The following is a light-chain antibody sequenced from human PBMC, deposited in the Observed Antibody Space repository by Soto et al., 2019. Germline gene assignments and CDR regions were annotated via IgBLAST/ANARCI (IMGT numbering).Light chain of an antibody. J-gene: IGKJ5*01. CDR2: DAS. V-gene: IGKV3-11*01. CDR3: QQRHLWPIT. Sequence: EIVLTQSPATLSLSPGERATLSCRASQSVSNYLAWYQQKPGQVPRLVIYDASNRATGIPARFSGSGSGTDFTLTISSLEPEDFAVYYCQQRHLWPITFGQGTRLEIK. CDR1: QSVSNY.